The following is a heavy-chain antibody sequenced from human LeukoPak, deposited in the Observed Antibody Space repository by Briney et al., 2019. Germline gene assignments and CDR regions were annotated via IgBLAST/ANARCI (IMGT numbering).Heavy chain of an antibody. Sequence: GASVKVSCKASGGTFSSYAISWVRQAPGQGLEWMGRIIPILGIANYAQKFQGRVTITADKSTSTAYIELSSLRSEDTAVYYCARRGSGSYSENYFDYWGQGTLVTVSS. V-gene: IGHV1-69*04. J-gene: IGHJ4*02. CDR3: ARRGSGSYSENYFDY. CDR1: GGTFSSYA. CDR2: IIPILGIA. D-gene: IGHD1-26*01.